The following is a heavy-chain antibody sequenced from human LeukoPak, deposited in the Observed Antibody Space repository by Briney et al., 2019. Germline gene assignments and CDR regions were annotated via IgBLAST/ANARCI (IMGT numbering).Heavy chain of an antibody. CDR3: ASLNDYSNSNFDY. CDR2: IYYSGST. Sequence: SETLSLTCTVPGGSISSSSYYWGWIRQPPGKGLEWIGSIYYSGSTYYNPSLKSRVTISVDTSKNQFSLKLSSVTAADTAVYYCASLNDYSNSNFDYWGQGTLVTVSS. CDR1: GGSISSSSYY. J-gene: IGHJ4*02. D-gene: IGHD4-11*01. V-gene: IGHV4-39*01.